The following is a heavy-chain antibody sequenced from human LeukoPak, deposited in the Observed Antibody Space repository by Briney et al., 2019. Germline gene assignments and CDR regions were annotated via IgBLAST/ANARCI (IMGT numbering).Heavy chain of an antibody. CDR1: GGTFSSYA. V-gene: IGHV1-69*05. CDR2: IIPIFGTA. CDR3: ARNPDIVAPFDY. D-gene: IGHD2-15*01. J-gene: IGHJ4*02. Sequence: SVKVSCKASGGTFSSYAISWVRQAPGQGLEWMGGIIPIFGTANYAQKFQGRVTITTDESTSTAYMELSSLRSEDTAVYYCARNPDIVAPFDYWGQGTLVTVSS.